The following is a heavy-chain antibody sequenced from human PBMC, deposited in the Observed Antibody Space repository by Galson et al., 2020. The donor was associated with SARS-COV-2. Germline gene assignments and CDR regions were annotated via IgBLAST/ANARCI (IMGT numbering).Heavy chain of an antibody. J-gene: IGHJ4*02. Sequence: GESLKISCAASGFTFSNAWMSWVRQAPGKGLEWVGRIKSKTDGGTTDYAAPVKGRFTISRDDSKNTLYLQMNSLKTEDTAVYYCTTEGDSSVFDYWGQGTLVTVSS. V-gene: IGHV3-15*01. CDR1: GFTFSNAW. CDR2: IKSKTDGGTT. D-gene: IGHD3-22*01. CDR3: TTEGDSSVFDY.